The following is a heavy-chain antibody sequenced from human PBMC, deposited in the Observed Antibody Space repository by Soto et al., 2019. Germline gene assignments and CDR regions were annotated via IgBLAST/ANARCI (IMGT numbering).Heavy chain of an antibody. CDR3: ARSPYYYDSSNYYGY. CDR2: ISSSSSTT. J-gene: IGHJ4*02. V-gene: IGHV3-48*02. CDR1: GFTFSSYS. D-gene: IGHD3-22*01. Sequence: EVQLVESGGGLVQPGGSLRLSCAASGFTFSSYSMNWVRQAPGKGLEWVSYISSSSSTTYYADSVKGRFTISRDNAKNSLYLQLNSLRDEDTAVYYCARSPYYYDSSNYYGYWGQGTLVTVSS.